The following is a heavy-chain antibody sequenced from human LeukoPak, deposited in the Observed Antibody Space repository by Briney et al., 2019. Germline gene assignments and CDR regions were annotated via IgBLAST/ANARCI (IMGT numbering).Heavy chain of an antibody. CDR1: GFPFNKYG. CDR2: ISHEGSFK. J-gene: IGHJ4*02. CDR3: ARTREQWQVLDY. Sequence: PGGSLRLSCAASGFPFNKYGMLWVRQAPGKGLEWVAVISHEGSFKNHADSVKGRFTISRDNSKNMVYLQMNSLRTEDTAVYYCARTREQWQVLDYWGQGTLVTVSS. D-gene: IGHD6-19*01. V-gene: IGHV3-30*03.